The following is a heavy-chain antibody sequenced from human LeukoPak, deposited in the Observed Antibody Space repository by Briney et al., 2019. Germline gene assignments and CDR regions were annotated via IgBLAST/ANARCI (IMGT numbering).Heavy chain of an antibody. CDR2: INSDGSST. Sequence: GGSLRLSCAASGFTFSSYWMHWVRQAPGKGLLWVSRINSDGSSTNYADSVKGRFTISRDNAKNTLYLQMNSLRAEDTAVYYCARGTGYSVFGIWGQGTMVTVSS. CDR1: GFTFSSYW. D-gene: IGHD1-26*01. J-gene: IGHJ3*02. V-gene: IGHV3-74*01. CDR3: ARGTGYSVFGI.